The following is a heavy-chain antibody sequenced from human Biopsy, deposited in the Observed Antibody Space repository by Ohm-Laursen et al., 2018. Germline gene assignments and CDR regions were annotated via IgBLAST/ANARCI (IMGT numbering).Heavy chain of an antibody. CDR2: INPRSGST. Sequence: SSVKVSCKASGYTFTGYYLHWVRQAPGQGLEWMAMINPRSGSTFYAQKFQDRVTMTRDTSTSTVYMDLSSLRSEDTAVYYCAKDQLHTTSSVGAAFEIWGPGTLVTVS. D-gene: IGHD1-7*01. J-gene: IGHJ3*02. CDR1: GYTFTGYY. V-gene: IGHV1-46*01. CDR3: AKDQLHTTSSVGAAFEI.